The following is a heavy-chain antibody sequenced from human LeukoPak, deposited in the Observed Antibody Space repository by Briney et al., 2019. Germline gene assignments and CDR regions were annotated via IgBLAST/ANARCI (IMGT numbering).Heavy chain of an antibody. CDR1: GFTFSSYS. D-gene: IGHD3/OR15-3a*01. V-gene: IGHV3-48*01. J-gene: IGHJ4*02. CDR3: ARVLFVDPTY. Sequence: XSWAXSGFTFSSYSXNWVRQAPGKGLEWVSYISSSSSTIYYADSVKGRFTISRDNAKNSLYLQMNSLRAEDTAVYYCARVLFVDPTYWGQGTLVTVSS. CDR2: ISSSSSTI.